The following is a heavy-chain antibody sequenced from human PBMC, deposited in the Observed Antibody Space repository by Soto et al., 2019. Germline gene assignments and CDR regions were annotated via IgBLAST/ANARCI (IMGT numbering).Heavy chain of an antibody. CDR3: ARGSIAAAGTFDY. CDR2: IYTSGST. Sequence: SETLSLTCTVSGGAISSYYWSWIRHPAGKGLEWIGRIYTSGSTNYNLSLKSRVTMSVDTSKNQFSLKLSSVTAADTAVYYCARGSIAAAGTFDYWGQGTLVTVSS. J-gene: IGHJ4*02. V-gene: IGHV4-4*07. CDR1: GGAISSYY. D-gene: IGHD6-13*01.